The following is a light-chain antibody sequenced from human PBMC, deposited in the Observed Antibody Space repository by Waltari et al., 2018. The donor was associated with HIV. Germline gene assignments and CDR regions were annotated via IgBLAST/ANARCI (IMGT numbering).Light chain of an antibody. CDR2: QDS. V-gene: IGLV3-1*01. J-gene: IGLJ2*01. Sequence: SYELTQPPSVSVSPGQTASITCSGDKLGDKYACWYQQKPGQSPVLAIYQDSKRPSGIPDGLSGTTAGNPATLSSSGTEAMDEPNFCCLASDSIAVVFGGGTKLTVL. CDR3: LASDSIAVV. CDR1: KLGDKY.